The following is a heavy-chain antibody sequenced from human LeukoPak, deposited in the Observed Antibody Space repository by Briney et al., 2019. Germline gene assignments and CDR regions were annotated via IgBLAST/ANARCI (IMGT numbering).Heavy chain of an antibody. Sequence: GGSLRLSCAASGFTFSSYSMNWVRQAPGKGLEWVSSISSSSSYIYYADSVKGRFTISRDNAKNSLYLQMNSLRAEDTAVYYCARDVEGSPVVGLFDYWGQGTLVTVSS. CDR1: GFTFSSYS. D-gene: IGHD2-15*01. CDR3: ARDVEGSPVVGLFDY. V-gene: IGHV3-21*01. J-gene: IGHJ4*02. CDR2: ISSSSSYI.